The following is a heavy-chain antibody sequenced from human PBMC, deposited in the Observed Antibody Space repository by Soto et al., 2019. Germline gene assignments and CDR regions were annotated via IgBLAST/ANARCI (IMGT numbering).Heavy chain of an antibody. Sequence: GGSLRLSCAASGFTFSSYGMHWVRQAPGKGLEWVAAISYDGSNKYYADSVKGRFTISRDNSKNTLYLQMNSLRAEDTAVYYCAKGPDYYGSGSYYPYWGQGTLVTVSS. J-gene: IGHJ4*02. V-gene: IGHV3-30*18. CDR2: ISYDGSNK. CDR1: GFTFSSYG. CDR3: AKGPDYYGSGSYYPY. D-gene: IGHD3-10*01.